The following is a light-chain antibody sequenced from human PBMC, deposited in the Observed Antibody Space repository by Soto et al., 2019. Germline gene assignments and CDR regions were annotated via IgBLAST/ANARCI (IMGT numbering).Light chain of an antibody. Sequence: DIQMTQSPSSLSSSVGDRFTMTCLASQSISSYLNWYQHNPGKAPNLLIFAASHLQSGVSSRFSGSGSGTDFTLTISSLHPEDFATFYCRESATTRWAFGQGTKVDIK. CDR3: RESATTRWA. J-gene: IGKJ1*01. V-gene: IGKV1-39*01. CDR2: AAS. CDR1: QSISSY.